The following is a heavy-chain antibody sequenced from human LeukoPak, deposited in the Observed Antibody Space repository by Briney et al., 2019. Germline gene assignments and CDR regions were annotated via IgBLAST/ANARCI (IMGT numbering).Heavy chain of an antibody. Sequence: SETLSLTCAVYGGSFSGYYWSWIRQPPGKGLEWIGEINHSGSTNYNPSLKSRVTISADTSKNQFSLKLSSVTAADTAVYYCARGGRRLRYFDWLSSHAFDIWGQGTMVTVSS. CDR2: INHSGST. J-gene: IGHJ3*02. CDR1: GGSFSGYY. D-gene: IGHD3-9*01. CDR3: ARGGRRLRYFDWLSSHAFDI. V-gene: IGHV4-34*01.